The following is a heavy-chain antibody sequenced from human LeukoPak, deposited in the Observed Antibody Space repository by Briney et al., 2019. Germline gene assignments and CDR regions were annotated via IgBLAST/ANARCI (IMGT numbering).Heavy chain of an antibody. J-gene: IGHJ4*02. CDR2: INHSGST. CDR3: ARDDYGDHAPFDY. Sequence: NPSETLSLTCAVYGGSFSGYYWSWIRQPPGKGLEWMGEINHSGSTNYNPSLKSRVTISVDTSKNQFSLKLSSVTAADTAVYYCARDDYGDHAPFDYWGQGTLVTVSS. CDR1: GGSFSGYY. D-gene: IGHD4-17*01. V-gene: IGHV4-34*01.